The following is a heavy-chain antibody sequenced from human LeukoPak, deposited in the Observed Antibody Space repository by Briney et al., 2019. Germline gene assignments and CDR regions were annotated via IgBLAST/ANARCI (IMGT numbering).Heavy chain of an antibody. J-gene: IGHJ6*03. CDR1: GFTFDDYG. D-gene: IGHD1-26*01. Sequence: GGSLRLSCAASGFTFDDYGMSWVRQAPGKGLEWVSGINWNGDSTGYVDSLKGRFTISRDNAKNSLYLQMNSLRAEDTALFYCARERVTTDNYYYMDVWGKGTTVTVSS. V-gene: IGHV3-20*04. CDR2: INWNGDST. CDR3: ARERVTTDNYYYMDV.